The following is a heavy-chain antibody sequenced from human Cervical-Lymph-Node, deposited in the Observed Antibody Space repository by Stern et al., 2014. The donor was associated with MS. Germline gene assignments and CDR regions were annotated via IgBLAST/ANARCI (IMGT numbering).Heavy chain of an antibody. Sequence: QVQLQESGPGLVEPSGTLSLTCGVSGDSISSNNWWSWVRQPPRKGLEWIVEIYHRGLTSYNPSLTTPVTIPVDKSSNQFSLKMMSVTAADTAVYYCARAPCGSYCSYYYGYDVWGRGATVTVSS. J-gene: IGHJ6*02. CDR1: GDSISSNNW. V-gene: IGHV4-4*02. D-gene: IGHD2-21*02. CDR2: IYHRGLT. CDR3: ARAPCGSYCSYYYGYDV.